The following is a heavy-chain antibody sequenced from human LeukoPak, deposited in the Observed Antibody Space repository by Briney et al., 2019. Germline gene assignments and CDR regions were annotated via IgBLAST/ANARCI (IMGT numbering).Heavy chain of an antibody. Sequence: ASVKVSCKASGYTFTGYYLHWVRQAPRQGLEWMGRINPSSGDTNYAQKSQGRVTMTRDTSISTAYLELSTLTSDDTAVYFCARVSVAGTPDRDYFDYWGQGTLVTVSS. D-gene: IGHD6-19*01. V-gene: IGHV1-2*02. CDR2: INPSSGDT. CDR3: ARVSVAGTPDRDYFDY. CDR1: GYTFTGYY. J-gene: IGHJ4*02.